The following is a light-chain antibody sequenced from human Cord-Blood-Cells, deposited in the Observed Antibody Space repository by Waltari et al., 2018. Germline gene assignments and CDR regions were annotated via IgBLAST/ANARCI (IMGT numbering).Light chain of an antibody. Sequence: QSALTQPASVSGSPGQSITISCTGTSSDVGGYNYVSWYQQHPGKAPNLMIYDVSKRPSGVSNRFSGSKSGNPASRTISGLQAEDEADYYCSSYTSSSTYVFGTGTKVTVL. J-gene: IGLJ1*01. CDR1: SSDVGGYNY. V-gene: IGLV2-14*01. CDR3: SSYTSSSTYV. CDR2: DVS.